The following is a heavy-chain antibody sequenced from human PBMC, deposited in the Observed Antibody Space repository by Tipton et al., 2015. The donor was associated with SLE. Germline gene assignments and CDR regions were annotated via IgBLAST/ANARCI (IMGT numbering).Heavy chain of an antibody. J-gene: IGHJ1*01. CDR2: INHSGST. D-gene: IGHD6-19*01. CDR3: ARSPSIAVPAGYFQH. V-gene: IGHV4-34*01. CDR1: GGSFSGYY. Sequence: TLSLTCAVYGGSFSGYYWSWIRQPPGKGLEWIGEINHSGSTNYNPSLKSRVAISVDTSKNQFSLKLSSVTAADTAVYYCARSPSIAVPAGYFQHWGQGTLVTVSS.